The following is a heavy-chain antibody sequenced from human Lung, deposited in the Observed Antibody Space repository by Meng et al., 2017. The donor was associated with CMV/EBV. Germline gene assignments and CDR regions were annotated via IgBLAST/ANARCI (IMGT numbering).Heavy chain of an antibody. CDR1: GFSLSTSGVG. Sequence: QITLKESGPTLVKPXQTRTLTCXSSGFSLSTSGVGVGWIRQPPGKALEWLALIYWDDDKRYSPSLKSRLTITKDTSKNQVVLTMTNMDPVDTATYYCAHTSYYDFWSGYPKGYYFDYWGQGTLVTVSS. CDR2: IYWDDDK. V-gene: IGHV2-5*02. D-gene: IGHD3-3*01. CDR3: AHTSYYDFWSGYPKGYYFDY. J-gene: IGHJ4*02.